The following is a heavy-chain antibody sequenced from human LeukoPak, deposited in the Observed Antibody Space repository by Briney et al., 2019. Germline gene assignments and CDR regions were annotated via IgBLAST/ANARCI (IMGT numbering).Heavy chain of an antibody. V-gene: IGHV3-48*04. D-gene: IGHD2-2*01. CDR2: ISGSGSTI. J-gene: IGHJ3*02. CDR1: GFTFSNYG. CDR3: AREDCSSARCYVFAFDI. Sequence: GRSLRLSCAASGFTFSNYGMHWVRQAPGKGLEWVSYISGSGSTIYYADPVKGRFTISRDNAKNSLYLQMNSLRAEDTAVYYCAREDCSSARCYVFAFDIWGQGTMVTVSS.